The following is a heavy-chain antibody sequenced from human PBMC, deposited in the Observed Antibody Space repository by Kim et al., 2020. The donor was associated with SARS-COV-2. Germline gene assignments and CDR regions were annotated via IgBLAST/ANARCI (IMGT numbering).Heavy chain of an antibody. J-gene: IGHJ4*02. V-gene: IGHV3-15*01. Sequence: GGSLRLSCAASGFTFTNAWMNWVRQAPGKGLEWVGRIRSTSVGGTTDYAASVKGRFTISRDDSKSILYLQMNNLKTEDTAVYYCTTGLRWELRGGDFWGQGTLVTVSS. CDR2: IRSTSVGGTT. CDR3: TTGLRWELRGGDF. D-gene: IGHD1-26*01. CDR1: GFTFTNAW.